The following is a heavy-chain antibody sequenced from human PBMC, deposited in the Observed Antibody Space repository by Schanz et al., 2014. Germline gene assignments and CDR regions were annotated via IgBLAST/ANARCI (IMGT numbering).Heavy chain of an antibody. CDR2: ISSSSSTR. D-gene: IGHD1-26*01. J-gene: IGHJ4*02. Sequence: EVQLVESGGGLVQPGGSLRLSCAASGFTFSSYSMNWVRQAPGKGLEWVSYISSSSSTRYYADSVKGRFTISRDNSKNTLFLQMNSLRAEDTAVYYCARDHTTEGYYSAGPPSDYWGQGTLLTGSS. V-gene: IGHV3-48*01. CDR1: GFTFSSYS. CDR3: ARDHTTEGYYSAGPPSDY.